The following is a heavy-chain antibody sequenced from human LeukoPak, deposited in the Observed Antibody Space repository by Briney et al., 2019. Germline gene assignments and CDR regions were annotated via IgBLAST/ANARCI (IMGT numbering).Heavy chain of an antibody. CDR2: ISAYNGNT. CDR1: GYAFTSYG. CDR3: ARDRLGVVIDY. D-gene: IGHD3-22*01. V-gene: IGHV1-18*01. J-gene: IGHJ4*02. Sequence: GASVKVSCKASGYAFTSYGISWVRQAPGQGLEWMGWISAYNGNTNYAQKLQGKVTMTTDTSTSTAYMELRSLRSDDTAVYYCARDRLGVVIDYWGQGTLVTVSS.